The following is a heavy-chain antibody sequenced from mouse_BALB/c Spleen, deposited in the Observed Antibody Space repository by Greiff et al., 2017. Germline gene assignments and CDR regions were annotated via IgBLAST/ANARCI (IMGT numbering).Heavy chain of an antibody. CDR3: ARRNYYGYNYAMDY. CDR2: IWAGGST. J-gene: IGHJ4*01. V-gene: IGHV2-9*02. D-gene: IGHD1-2*01. Sequence: VMLVESGPGLVAPSQSLSITCTVSGFSLTSYGVHWVRQPPGKGLEWLGVIWAGGSTNYNSALMSRLSISKDNSKSQVFLKMNSLQTDDTAMYYCARRNYYGYNYAMDYWGQGTSVTVSS. CDR1: GFSLTSYG.